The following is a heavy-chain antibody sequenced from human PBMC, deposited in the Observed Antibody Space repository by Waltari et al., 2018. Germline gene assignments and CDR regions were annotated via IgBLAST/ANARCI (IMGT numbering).Heavy chain of an antibody. CDR3: AKERGSGWTDAFDI. V-gene: IGHV3-23*04. J-gene: IGHJ3*02. Sequence: EVQLVESGGGLVQPGGSLRLSCAASGFTFSRYGISWVRQASGRGLEWVSGIRGSASGTYYADSVKGRFTISRDNSENTLYLQMNSLRVEDTAVYFCAKERGSGWTDAFDIWGQGTVVTVSS. D-gene: IGHD6-19*01. CDR2: IRGSASGT. CDR1: GFTFSRYG.